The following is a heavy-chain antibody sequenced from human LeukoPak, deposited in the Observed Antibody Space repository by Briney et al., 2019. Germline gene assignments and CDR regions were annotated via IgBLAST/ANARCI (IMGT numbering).Heavy chain of an antibody. V-gene: IGHV3-53*01. CDR3: AKPLLEWELLRALDY. D-gene: IGHD1-26*01. CDR2: IYSGGST. J-gene: IGHJ4*02. Sequence: GGSLRLSCAASGFTVSSNYMSWVRQAPGKGLEWVSVIYSGGSTYYADSVKGRFTISRDNSKNTLYLQMNSLRAEDTAVYYCAKPLLEWELLRALDYWGQGTLVTVSS. CDR1: GFTVSSNY.